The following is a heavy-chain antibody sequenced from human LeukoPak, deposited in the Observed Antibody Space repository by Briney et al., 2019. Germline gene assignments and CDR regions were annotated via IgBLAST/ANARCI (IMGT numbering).Heavy chain of an antibody. J-gene: IGHJ2*01. CDR1: GGSIGSYY. CDR3: ARGRGVLMVYAIDPYWYFDL. CDR2: IYYSGST. V-gene: IGHV4-59*01. D-gene: IGHD2-8*01. Sequence: SETLSLTCTVSGGSIGSYYWSWIRQPPGKGLEWIGYIYYSGSTNYNPSLKSRVTISVDTSKNQFSLKLSSVTAADTAVYYCARGRGVLMVYAIDPYWYFDLWGRGTLVTVSS.